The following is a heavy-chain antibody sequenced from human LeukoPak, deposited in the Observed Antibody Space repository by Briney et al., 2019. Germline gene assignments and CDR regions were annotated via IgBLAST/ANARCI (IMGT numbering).Heavy chain of an antibody. CDR1: GYTFNSYW. V-gene: IGHV5-51*01. CDR2: IFPGDSDA. J-gene: IGHJ4*02. D-gene: IGHD2-15*01. Sequence: GESLKISCKSFGYTFNSYWIGWVRQMPGKGLEWMGIIFPGDSDARYSPSFQGQVTISADKSVSTAYLQWSSLKASDTAMYYCARLFGSSGMSSDYRGQGTLVTVSS. CDR3: ARLFGSSGMSSDY.